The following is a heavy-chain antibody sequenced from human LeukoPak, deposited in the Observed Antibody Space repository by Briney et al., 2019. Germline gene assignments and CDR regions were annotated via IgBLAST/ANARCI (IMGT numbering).Heavy chain of an antibody. CDR2: ISGRSLEI. V-gene: IGHV3-11*01. CDR1: GFTFSDRY. J-gene: IGHJ4*02. D-gene: IGHD1-1*01. CDR3: VRNGRTFDY. Sequence: GGSLRLSCATPGFTFSDRYMSWLRQAPGKGLEWVSHISGRSLEIYYADSVEGRFTVSRDNAKNSLYLQMNSLRAEDTAVYYCVRNGRTFDYWGQGTLVFVSS.